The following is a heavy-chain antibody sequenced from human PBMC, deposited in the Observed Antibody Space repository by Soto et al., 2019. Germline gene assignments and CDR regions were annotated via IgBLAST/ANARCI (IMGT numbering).Heavy chain of an antibody. CDR1: GFTFSSYA. CDR3: AKAPGGIAVAGTIVIPFDY. D-gene: IGHD6-19*01. V-gene: IGHV3-23*01. J-gene: IGHJ4*02. CDR2: ISGSGGST. Sequence: PVGSLRLSCAASGFTFSSYAMSWVRQAPGKGLEWVSAISGSGGSTYYADSVKGRFTISRDNSKNTLYLQMNSLRAEDTAVYYCAKAPGGIAVAGTIVIPFDYWGQGTLVTVSS.